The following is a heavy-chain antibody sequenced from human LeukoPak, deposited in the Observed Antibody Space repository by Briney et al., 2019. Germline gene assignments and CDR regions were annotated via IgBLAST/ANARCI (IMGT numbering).Heavy chain of an antibody. V-gene: IGHV4-61*02. CDR2: IYTSGST. D-gene: IGHD6-6*01. J-gene: IGHJ3*02. CDR1: GGSISSGSYY. Sequence: SQTLSLTCTVSGGSISSGSYYWRWIRLPAGTGLEWIGRIYTSGSTNYNPSLKSRVTISVDTSKNQFSLKLTSETAADTAVYYCATMGSSIVASDGTFDIWGQGTMVTVSS. CDR3: ATMGSSIVASDGTFDI.